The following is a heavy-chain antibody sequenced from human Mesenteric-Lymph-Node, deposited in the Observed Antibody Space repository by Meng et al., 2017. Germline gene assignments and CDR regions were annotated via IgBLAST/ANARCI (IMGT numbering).Heavy chain of an antibody. Sequence: GESLKISCAASGFPFSGNAVHWVRQAPGKGLEWVAVVSYDGRHDYYADSVKGRFTVSRDNSKNTLYLQMNSLTTEDTAMYYCARGLPTVITWRVPPFSYWGQGTLVTVSS. CDR2: VSYDGRHD. CDR3: ARGLPTVITWRVPPFSY. V-gene: IGHV3-30*01. J-gene: IGHJ4*02. D-gene: IGHD4-11*01. CDR1: GFPFSGNA.